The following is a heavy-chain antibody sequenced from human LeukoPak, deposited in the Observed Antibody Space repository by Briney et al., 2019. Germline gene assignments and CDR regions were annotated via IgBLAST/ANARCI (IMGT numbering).Heavy chain of an antibody. CDR1: GFTFDEYA. V-gene: IGHV3-9*01. CDR2: ISWNSGTI. D-gene: IGHD4-17*01. J-gene: IGHJ4*02. CDR3: AKGSRAKVPATAYGDYGRLWD. Sequence: GGSLRLSCAASGFTFDEYAMHWVRQAPGKGLEWVSGISWNSGTIVYGDSVKGRFTISRDNSKNTLYLQMNSLRAEDTAVYYCAKGSRAKVPATAYGDYGRLWDWGQGTLVTVSS.